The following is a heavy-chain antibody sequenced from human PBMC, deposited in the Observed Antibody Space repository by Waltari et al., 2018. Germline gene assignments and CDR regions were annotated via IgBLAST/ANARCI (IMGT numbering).Heavy chain of an antibody. CDR1: GYSISHGYY. J-gene: IGHJ4*02. CDR2: IYHGWRT. V-gene: IGHV4-38-2*02. CDR3: AREPHRDEFGVLTLYYFDY. Sequence: QVQLQESGPGLVKPSETLSLICRVSGYSISHGYYWGWVRQPPGKGLEWIGIIYHGWRTSYNPVLESRVTISVDTSKNQFSLNLRSVTAADTAVYYCAREPHRDEFGVLTLYYFDYWGQGTLVTVSS. D-gene: IGHD3-16*01.